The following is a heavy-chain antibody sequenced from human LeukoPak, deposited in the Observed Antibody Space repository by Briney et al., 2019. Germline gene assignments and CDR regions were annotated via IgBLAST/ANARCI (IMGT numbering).Heavy chain of an antibody. D-gene: IGHD3-3*01. CDR2: ISYDGSNK. CDR1: GFTFSSYA. Sequence: GGSLGLSCAASGFTFSSYAMHWVRQAPGKGLEWVAVISYDGSNKYYADSVKGRFTISRDNSKNTLYLQMNSLRAEDTAVYYCARDQLRFLEWSWDYWGQGTLVTVSS. V-gene: IGHV3-30*04. J-gene: IGHJ4*02. CDR3: ARDQLRFLEWSWDY.